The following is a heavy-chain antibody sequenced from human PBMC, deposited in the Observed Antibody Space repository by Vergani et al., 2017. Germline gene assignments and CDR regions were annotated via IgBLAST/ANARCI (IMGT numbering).Heavy chain of an antibody. CDR3: AIERNAYYXFWSGYYTQYYFDY. J-gene: IGHJ4*02. D-gene: IGHD3-3*01. Sequence: EVQLVESGGGVVRPGGSLRLSCAASGFTFDDYGMSWVRQAPGKGLEWVSVINWNGGSTGYADSVKGRFTISRDNAKNSLYLQMNSLRAEDTALYYCAIERNAYYXFWSGYYTQYYFDYWGQGTLVTVSS. CDR1: GFTFDDYG. CDR2: INWNGGST. V-gene: IGHV3-20*04.